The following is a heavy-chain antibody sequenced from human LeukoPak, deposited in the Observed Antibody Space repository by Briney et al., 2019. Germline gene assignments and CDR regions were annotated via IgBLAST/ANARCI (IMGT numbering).Heavy chain of an antibody. CDR1: GGSISSYY. Sequence: ETLSLTCTVSGGSISSYYWSWVRQAPGKGLEWVSAISGSGGSTYYADSVKGRFTISRDNSKNTLYLQMNSLRAEDTAVYYCAKEVRPEGIAAAGFDYWGQGTLVTVSS. CDR3: AKEVRPEGIAAAGFDY. D-gene: IGHD6-13*01. CDR2: ISGSGGST. V-gene: IGHV3-23*01. J-gene: IGHJ4*02.